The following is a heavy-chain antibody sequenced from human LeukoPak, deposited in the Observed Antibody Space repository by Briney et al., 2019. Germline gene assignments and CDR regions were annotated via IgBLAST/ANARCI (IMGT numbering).Heavy chain of an antibody. CDR1: GFTFSSYW. CDR3: ARRKGYCSGGSCYYYYYYMDV. Sequence: GGSLRLSCAASGFTFSSYWMSWVRQAPGKGLEWVSGINWNGGSTGYADSVKGRFTISRDNAKNSLYLQMNSLRAEDTALYYCARRKGYCSGGSCYYYYYYMDVWGKGTTVTVSS. V-gene: IGHV3-20*04. CDR2: INWNGGST. D-gene: IGHD2-15*01. J-gene: IGHJ6*03.